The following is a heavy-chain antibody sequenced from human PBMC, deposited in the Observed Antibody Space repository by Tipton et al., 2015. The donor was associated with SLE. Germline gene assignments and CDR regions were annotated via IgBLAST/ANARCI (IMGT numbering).Heavy chain of an antibody. V-gene: IGHV4-31*03. CDR3: ARAPKGEQWLGYFDY. D-gene: IGHD6-19*01. J-gene: IGHJ4*02. CDR1: GGSISSGGYY. Sequence: GLVKPSQTLSLTCTVSGGSISSGGYYWSWIRQHPGKGLEWIGYIYYSGSTYYNPSLKSRVTISVDTSKNQFSLKLSSVTAADTAVYYCARAPKGEQWLGYFDYWGQGTLVTVSS. CDR2: IYYSGST.